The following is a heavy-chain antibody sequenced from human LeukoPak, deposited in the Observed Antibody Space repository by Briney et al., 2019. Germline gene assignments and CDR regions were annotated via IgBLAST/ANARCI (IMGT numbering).Heavy chain of an antibody. CDR2: IQQDGSEK. J-gene: IGHJ4*02. D-gene: IGHD5-12*01. CDR3: AKVVGEWLRFLDY. V-gene: IGHV3-7*03. Sequence: GGSLRLSCAASGFTFNYYWLTWVRQAPGKGLEWVANIQQDGSEKYYVDSVKGRFIISRDNAKNSLYLQMNSLRAEDTAVYYCAKVVGEWLRFLDYWGQGTLVTVSS. CDR1: GFTFNYYW.